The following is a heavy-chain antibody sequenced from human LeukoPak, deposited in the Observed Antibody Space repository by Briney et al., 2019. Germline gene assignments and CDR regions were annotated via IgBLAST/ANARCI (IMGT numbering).Heavy chain of an antibody. Sequence: GGSLRLSCAASGFTFSSYCMSWVRQAPGKGLEWVANIKEEGSGKYYVDSVKGRFTISRDNAKNSLYLQMNSLRAEDTAVYYCAKSGYYQGGYFDLWGRGTLVTVSS. CDR1: GFTFSSYC. CDR2: IKEEGSGK. V-gene: IGHV3-7*02. D-gene: IGHD3-22*01. J-gene: IGHJ2*01. CDR3: AKSGYYQGGYFDL.